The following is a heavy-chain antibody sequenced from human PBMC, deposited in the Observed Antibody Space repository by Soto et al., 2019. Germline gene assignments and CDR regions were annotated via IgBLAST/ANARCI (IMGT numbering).Heavy chain of an antibody. CDR1: GFTFSNNG. V-gene: IGHV3-30*18. J-gene: IGHJ4*02. CDR2: ISYEGSEK. D-gene: IGHD6-13*01. CDR3: VKDKGAAAGFDY. Sequence: QVHLVESGGGVVQPGRSLRLSCAASGFTFSNNGMHWVRQAPGKGLEWMGVISYEGSEKYYAGSVKGRFTISRDNSKXXXXXXMDTLRAEDTAIYYCVKDKGAAAGFDYWGQGILVTVSS.